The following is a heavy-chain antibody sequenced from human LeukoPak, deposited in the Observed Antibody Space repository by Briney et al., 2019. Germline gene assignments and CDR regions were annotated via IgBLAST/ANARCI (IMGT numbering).Heavy chain of an antibody. CDR2: IKPDGSEK. V-gene: IGHV3-7*01. CDR1: GFTFSTYW. CDR3: ARDRRPSSWLGVGP. J-gene: IGHJ5*02. Sequence: GGSLRLSCVASGFTFSTYWMGWVRQAPGKGLEWVAKIKPDGSEKDHVDSVKGRFTISRDNAKNSLHLQMNSLRAGDTAVYYCARDRRPSSWLGVGPWGQGTLVTVSS. D-gene: IGHD6-13*01.